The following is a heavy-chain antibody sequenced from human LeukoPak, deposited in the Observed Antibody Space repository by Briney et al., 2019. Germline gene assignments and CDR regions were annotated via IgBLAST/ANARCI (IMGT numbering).Heavy chain of an antibody. CDR3: ARHWNLLYYFDY. D-gene: IGHD1-1*01. CDR2: IYYSGST. J-gene: IGHJ4*01. CDR1: GGSISSSSYY. Sequence: SETLSLTCTVSGGSISSSSYYWGWIRQPPGKGLEWIGSIYYSGSTYYNPSLKSRVTTSVDRSKNQFSLKLSSVTAADTAVYYCARHWNLLYYFDYWGHGTLVTVSS. V-gene: IGHV4-39*01.